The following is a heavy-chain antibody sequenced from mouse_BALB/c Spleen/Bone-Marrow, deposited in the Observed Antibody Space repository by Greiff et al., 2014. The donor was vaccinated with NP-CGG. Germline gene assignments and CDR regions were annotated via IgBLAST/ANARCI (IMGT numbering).Heavy chain of an antibody. J-gene: IGHJ4*01. D-gene: IGHD3-3*01. CDR2: INPNNGVT. CDR3: ARWGWDFATGY. CDR1: GYTFTEYS. V-gene: IGHV1-18*01. Sequence: EVQLQQSGPELVKPGASVKISCKTSGYTFTEYSMHWVKQSHGKSLEWIGGINPNNGVTSYNQKFKDRATLTVDKSSNTAYMELRSLTSEDSAVYFCARWGWDFATGYWGQGTSVTVSS.